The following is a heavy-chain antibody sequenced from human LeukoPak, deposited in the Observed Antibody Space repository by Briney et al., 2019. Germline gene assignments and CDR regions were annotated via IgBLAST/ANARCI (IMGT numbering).Heavy chain of an antibody. CDR3: ARSAAGTWSIDN. Sequence: GGSLRLSCAASGFAFSSNWMHWVRQTPGKGLVWVSRINSDGNSTIYADSVKGRLTISRDNAKNTLYLQMNSLRAEDTAVYYCARSAAGTWSIDNWGQGTLVTVSS. CDR2: INSDGNST. J-gene: IGHJ4*02. CDR1: GFAFSSNW. V-gene: IGHV3-74*01. D-gene: IGHD6-13*01.